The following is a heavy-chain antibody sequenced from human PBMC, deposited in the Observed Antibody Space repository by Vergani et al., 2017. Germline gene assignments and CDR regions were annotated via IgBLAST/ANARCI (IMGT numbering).Heavy chain of an antibody. V-gene: IGHV3-30-3*01. J-gene: IGHJ4*02. CDR1: GYALNRHA. D-gene: IGHD2-2*02. CDR2: ISFDGTNE. CDR3: VRDRGLCAGGRCYTEAWDY. Sequence: QVQLVESGGGVVQPGTCLRLSCVVSGYALNRHAMYWVRQAPGKGLEWVVGISFDGTNEYYPDLVKGRFTISRDIAKNTLYLQVRSLRLEDTGVYHCVRDRGLCAGGRCYTEAWDYWVQGTPVTVSS.